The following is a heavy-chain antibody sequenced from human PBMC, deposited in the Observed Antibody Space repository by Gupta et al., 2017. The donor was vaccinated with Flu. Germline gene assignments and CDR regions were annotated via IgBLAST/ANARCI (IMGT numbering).Heavy chain of an antibody. J-gene: IGHJ2*01. D-gene: IGHD4-17*01. CDR2: INPNSGGT. CDR3: ARLTTMTTSPLHWYFDL. V-gene: IGHV1-2*02. CDR1: GYTFTAYH. Sequence: QVQLVQSGAEVKKPGASVKVSCKASGYTFTAYHIHWVRQAPGLGLEWMGWINPNSGGTDYAQHFQGRVIMTRDTSISTAHMELSRLRSDDTAVYYCARLTTMTTSPLHWYFDLWGRGTLVTVSS.